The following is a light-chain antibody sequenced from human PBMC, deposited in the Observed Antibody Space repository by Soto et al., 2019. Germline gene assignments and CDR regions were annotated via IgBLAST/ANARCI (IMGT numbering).Light chain of an antibody. V-gene: IGKV4-1*01. J-gene: IGKJ2*01. Sequence: DIVMTQSPDSLAVSLGERATINCKSSQSVLYSSNNKNYLAWYQQKPGQSPKLLIYWASTRESGVPDRFSGSGSGTDFTVTISSLQAEDVAVYHCQQYYSTPYTFGQGTKLEIK. CDR3: QQYYSTPYT. CDR2: WAS. CDR1: QSVLYSSNNKNY.